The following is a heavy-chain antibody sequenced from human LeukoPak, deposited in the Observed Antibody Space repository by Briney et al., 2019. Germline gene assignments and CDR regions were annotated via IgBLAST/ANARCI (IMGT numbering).Heavy chain of an antibody. CDR1: GGSFSGYY. Sequence: SETLSLTCAVYGGSFSGYYWSWIRQPPGKGLEWIGEINHSGSTNYNPSLKSRVTISVDTSKNQFSLKLSSVTAADTAVYYCARGPGITIFGVVSGMDVWGQGTTVTVSS. CDR2: INHSGST. D-gene: IGHD3-3*01. J-gene: IGHJ6*02. CDR3: ARGPGITIFGVVSGMDV. V-gene: IGHV4-34*01.